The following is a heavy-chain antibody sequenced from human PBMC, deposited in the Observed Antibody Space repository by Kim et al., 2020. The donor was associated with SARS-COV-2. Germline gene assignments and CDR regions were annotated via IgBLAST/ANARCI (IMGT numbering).Heavy chain of an antibody. D-gene: IGHD6-13*01. CDR1: GGSVSSSNFY. CDR2: IYYSGST. J-gene: IGHJ4*02. Sequence: SETLSLTCTVSGGSVSSSNFYWGWIRQPPGKGLEWIGSIYYSGSTYYNPSLKSRVTISVDTSKNQFSLKLSSVTAADTAVYYCARRREYSSSWYPFNYWGQGTLVTVSS. V-gene: IGHV4-39*01. CDR3: ARRREYSSSWYPFNY.